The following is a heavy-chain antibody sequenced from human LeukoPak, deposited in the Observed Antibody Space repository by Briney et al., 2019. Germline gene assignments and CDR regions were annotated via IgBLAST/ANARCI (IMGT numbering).Heavy chain of an antibody. D-gene: IGHD5-24*01. CDR1: GFTFSSYG. CDR2: IYSGGDT. V-gene: IGHV3-NL1*01. Sequence: GGSLRLSCAASGFTFSSYGMHWVRQAPGKGLEWVSLIYSGGDTHYADSVKGRFTISRDNSKNTLYLQMNNLRAEDTAVYYCARDPPAVAINTYGWGQGTLVTVSS. CDR3: ARDPPAVAINTYG. J-gene: IGHJ4*02.